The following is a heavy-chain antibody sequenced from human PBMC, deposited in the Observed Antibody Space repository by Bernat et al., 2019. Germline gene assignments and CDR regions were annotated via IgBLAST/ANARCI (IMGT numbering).Heavy chain of an antibody. CDR1: GYTFTSYY. V-gene: IGHV1-46*03. D-gene: IGHD3-10*01. Sequence: QVQLVQSGAEVKKPGASVKVSCKASGYTFTSYYMHWVRQAPGQGLEWMGIINPSGGSTSYAQKFQGRVTMTRDTSTSTVYMELSSLRSEDTAVYYCARGGSITMVRGVTYPHGYWGQGTLVTVSS. J-gene: IGHJ4*02. CDR2: INPSGGST. CDR3: ARGGSITMVRGVTYPHGY.